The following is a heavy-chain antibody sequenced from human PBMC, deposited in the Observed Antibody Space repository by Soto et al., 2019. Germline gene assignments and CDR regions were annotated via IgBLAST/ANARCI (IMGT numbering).Heavy chain of an antibody. CDR3: ARDMHAGFTHYFDP. J-gene: IGHJ5*02. CDR1: GGSIRSGGYY. CDR2: IYYSGST. Sequence: SLTCTVSGGSIRSGGYYWSWIRRHPGKGLERIGYIYYSGSTYYNRSLKSRVTISVDTSKNQFSLKLSSMTAADTAVYYCARDMHAGFTHYFDPWGQGTLVTVSS. V-gene: IGHV4-31*03. D-gene: IGHD1-26*01.